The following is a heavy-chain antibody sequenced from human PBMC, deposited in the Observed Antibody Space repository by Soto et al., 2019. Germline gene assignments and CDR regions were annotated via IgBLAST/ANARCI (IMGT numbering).Heavy chain of an antibody. D-gene: IGHD6-19*01. J-gene: IGHJ4*02. V-gene: IGHV3-23*01. CDR1: GVTFSSYA. CDR2: ISGSGGST. Sequence: GGSLRLSCAASGVTFSSYAMSWVRQAPGKGLEWVSGISGSGGSTFYADSVKGRFTISRDNSKNTLYLQMNSLRAEDTALYYCAKDPLGGGWFGYYFDYWGQGTLVTVSS. CDR3: AKDPLGGGWFGYYFDY.